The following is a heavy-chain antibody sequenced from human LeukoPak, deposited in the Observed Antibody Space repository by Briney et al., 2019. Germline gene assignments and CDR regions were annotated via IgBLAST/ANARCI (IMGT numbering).Heavy chain of an antibody. Sequence: ASVKVSCKASGYTFTTYAIHWVRQAPGQRVEWMGWINSDNGNTKYSQKFQGRVTITRDTSAYTAYMELRSLSSADTAIYSCARAPYDFLTGFSLNWFDPWGQGTLVTVSS. CDR1: GYTFTTYA. CDR3: ARAPYDFLTGFSLNWFDP. V-gene: IGHV1-3*04. D-gene: IGHD3-9*01. J-gene: IGHJ5*02. CDR2: INSDNGNT.